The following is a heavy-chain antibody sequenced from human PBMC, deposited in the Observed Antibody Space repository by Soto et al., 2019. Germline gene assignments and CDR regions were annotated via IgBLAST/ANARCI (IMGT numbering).Heavy chain of an antibody. CDR1: GYSFTSYW. CDR3: ARPSPRYGSGWYEDDY. CDR2: IDPSDSYT. J-gene: IGHJ4*02. Sequence: GESLKISCKGSGYSFTSYWISWVRQMPGKGLEWMGRIDPSDSYTNYSPSFQGHVTISADKSISTAYLQWSSLKASDAAMYYCARPSPRYGSGWYEDDYWGQGTLVTVSS. V-gene: IGHV5-10-1*01. D-gene: IGHD6-19*01.